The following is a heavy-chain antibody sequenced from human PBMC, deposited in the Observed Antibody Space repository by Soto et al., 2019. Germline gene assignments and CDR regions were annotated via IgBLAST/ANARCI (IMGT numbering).Heavy chain of an antibody. CDR2: ISYDGSNK. CDR1: GFTFSSYA. CDR3: ARDLNSSSWYGYYYYGMDV. Sequence: GGSLRLSCAASGFTFSSYAMHWVRQAPGKGLEWVAVISYDGSNKYYADSVKGRFTISRDNSKNTLYLQMNSLRAEDTAVYYCARDLNSSSWYGYYYYGMDVWGQGTTVTVSS. D-gene: IGHD6-13*01. J-gene: IGHJ6*02. V-gene: IGHV3-30-3*01.